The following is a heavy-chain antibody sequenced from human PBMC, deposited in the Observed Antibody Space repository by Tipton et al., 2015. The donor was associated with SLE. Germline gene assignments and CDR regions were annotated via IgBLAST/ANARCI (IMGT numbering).Heavy chain of an antibody. CDR2: IYYSGST. D-gene: IGHD5-18*01. J-gene: IGHJ4*02. CDR1: GGSISSSSYY. Sequence: TLSLTCTVSGGSISSSSYYWGWIRQPPGKGLEWIGSIYYSGSTYYNPSLKSRVTISVDTSKNQFSLKLSSVTAADTAVYYCARDPGAAMVTDYFDYWGQGTLVTVSS. V-gene: IGHV4-39*07. CDR3: ARDPGAAMVTDYFDY.